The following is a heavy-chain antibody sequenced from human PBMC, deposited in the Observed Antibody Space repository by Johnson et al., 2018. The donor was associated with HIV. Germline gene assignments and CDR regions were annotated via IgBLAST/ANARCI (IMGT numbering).Heavy chain of an antibody. Sequence: VQLVESGGGLVQPGGSLRLSCAASEFTFSSNCMSLVRQAPGKGLEWVANIKQDGIEKYYVDSVKGRFTISRDNAKNSLYLQMNSLRAEDTAVYYCARDGNAFDIWGQGTMVTVSS. D-gene: IGHD1-14*01. J-gene: IGHJ3*02. CDR2: IKQDGIEK. CDR1: EFTFSSNC. CDR3: ARDGNAFDI. V-gene: IGHV3-7*05.